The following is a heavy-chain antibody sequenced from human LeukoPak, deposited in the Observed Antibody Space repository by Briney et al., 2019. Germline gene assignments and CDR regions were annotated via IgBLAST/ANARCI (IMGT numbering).Heavy chain of an antibody. J-gene: IGHJ4*02. Sequence: SETLSLTCTVSGGSISSGDYYWSWIRQPPGKGLEWIGYFYYSGSTYYNPSLKSRVTISVDTSKNQFSLKLSSVTAADTAVYYCARVSHDILTGYYAIDYWGQGTLVTVSS. CDR1: GGSISSGDYY. V-gene: IGHV4-30-4*01. CDR3: ARVSHDILTGYYAIDY. D-gene: IGHD3-9*01. CDR2: FYYSGST.